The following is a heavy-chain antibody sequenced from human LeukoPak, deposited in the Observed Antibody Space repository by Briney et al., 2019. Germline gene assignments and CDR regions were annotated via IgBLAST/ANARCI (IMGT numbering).Heavy chain of an antibody. J-gene: IGHJ4*02. CDR2: ISSSGSTI. Sequence: LSLTCTVSGGSISSYYWSWIRQAPGKGLEWVSYISSSGSTIYYADSVKGRFTISRDNAKNSLYLQMNSLRAEDTAVYYCARAVALDYWGQGTLVTVSS. V-gene: IGHV3-11*01. D-gene: IGHD2-15*01. CDR3: ARAVALDY. CDR1: GGSISSYY.